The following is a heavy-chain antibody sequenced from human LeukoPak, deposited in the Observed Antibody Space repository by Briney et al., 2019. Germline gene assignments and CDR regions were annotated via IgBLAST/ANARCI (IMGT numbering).Heavy chain of an antibody. Sequence: SETLSLTCTVSGGSISSYYWSWIRQPPGKRLEWIGYIYDSGSTNYNPSLKSRVTISIDTSKSQLSLKLSSVTAADTAVYYCAGVPVTTYRYFDLWGRGTLVTVSS. D-gene: IGHD4-17*01. CDR1: GGSISSYY. CDR3: AGVPVTTYRYFDL. V-gene: IGHV4-59*01. CDR2: IYDSGST. J-gene: IGHJ2*01.